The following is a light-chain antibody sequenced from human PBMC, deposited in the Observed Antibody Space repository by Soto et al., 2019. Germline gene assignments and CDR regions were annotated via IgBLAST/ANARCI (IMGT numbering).Light chain of an antibody. Sequence: DIQMTQSPSSMSASVGDRVTITCRASQSISSYLNWYQQKPGKAPKLLIYAASILQSGVPSRFSGSGSGTDFTLTISSLQPEDFATYYCQQSYSTPYTFSQGTKLESK. CDR2: AAS. J-gene: IGKJ2*01. CDR3: QQSYSTPYT. V-gene: IGKV1-39*01. CDR1: QSISSY.